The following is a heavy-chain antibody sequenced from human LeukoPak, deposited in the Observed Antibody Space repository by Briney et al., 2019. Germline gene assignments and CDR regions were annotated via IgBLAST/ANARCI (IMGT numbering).Heavy chain of an antibody. CDR3: AKGSRYCSTTCSPVDY. Sequence: QSGGSLRLSCAAFGFTFSNYAMYWVRQAPGKGLEWVAVISYDGSNKYYADSVKGRFTISRDNSNNTLYLQMNSLRAEDTAVYYCAKGSRYCSTTCSPVDYWGQGTLVTVSS. CDR2: ISYDGSNK. V-gene: IGHV3-30*04. CDR1: GFTFSNYA. J-gene: IGHJ4*02. D-gene: IGHD2-2*01.